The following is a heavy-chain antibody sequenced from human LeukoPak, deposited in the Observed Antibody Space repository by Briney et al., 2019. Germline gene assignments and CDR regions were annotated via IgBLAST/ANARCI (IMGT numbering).Heavy chain of an antibody. V-gene: IGHV3-48*03. J-gene: IGHJ6*03. D-gene: IGHD6-19*01. Sequence: GGSLRLSCAASGFTFSSYEMNWVRQAPGKGLEWVSFIATDNTKYYADSVRGRFTLSRDDAKNSLYLQMNSLRAEDTAVYYCATSLSGWGTYHYMHVWGKGTTVTISS. CDR3: ATSLSGWGTYHYMHV. CDR1: GFTFSSYE. CDR2: IATDNTK.